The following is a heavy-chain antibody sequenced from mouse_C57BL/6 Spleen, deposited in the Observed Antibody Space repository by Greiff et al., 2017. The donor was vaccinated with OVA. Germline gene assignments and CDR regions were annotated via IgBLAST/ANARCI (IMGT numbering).Heavy chain of an antibody. D-gene: IGHD1-1*01. CDR1: GFTFSDYG. J-gene: IGHJ2*01. Sequence: EVQLVESGGGLVKPGGSLKLSCAASGFTFSDYGMHWVRQAPEKGLEWVAYISSGSSTIYYADTVKGRFTISRDNAKNTLFLQMTSLRSEDTAMYYCARPYYYGSREGYYFDYWGQGTTLTVSS. CDR3: ARPYYYGSREGYYFDY. CDR2: ISSGSSTI. V-gene: IGHV5-17*01.